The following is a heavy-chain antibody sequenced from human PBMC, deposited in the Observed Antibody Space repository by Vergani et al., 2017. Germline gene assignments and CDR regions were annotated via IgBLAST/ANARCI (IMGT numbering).Heavy chain of an antibody. CDR2: INPSGGST. V-gene: IGHV1-46*01. CDR3: ARGHHCSSTACYVGTPWFDY. D-gene: IGHD2-2*01. J-gene: IGHJ4*02. Sequence: QVQLVQSGAEVKKPGASVKVFCKASGYTFTSYYMHWVRQAPGQGLEWMGIINPSGGSTSYAQKFQGRVTMTRDTSTSTVYMELSSLRSEDTAVYYCARGHHCSSTACYVGTPWFDYWGRGTLVTVSS. CDR1: GYTFTSYY.